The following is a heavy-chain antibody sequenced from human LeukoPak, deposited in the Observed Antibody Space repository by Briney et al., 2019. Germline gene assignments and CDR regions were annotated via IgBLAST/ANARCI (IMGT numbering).Heavy chain of an antibody. CDR3: ARGANWGSPDY. CDR2: VHLSGRT. D-gene: IGHD7-27*01. CDR1: GGSISTTNW. V-gene: IGHV4-4*02. Sequence: PSETLSLTCGVSGGSISTTNWWTWVRQPPGEGLEWIGEVHLSGRTHYNPSLESRVTMSVDMSENHISLRLTSVTAADTAVYYCARGANWGSPDYWGQGTLVTVSS. J-gene: IGHJ4*02.